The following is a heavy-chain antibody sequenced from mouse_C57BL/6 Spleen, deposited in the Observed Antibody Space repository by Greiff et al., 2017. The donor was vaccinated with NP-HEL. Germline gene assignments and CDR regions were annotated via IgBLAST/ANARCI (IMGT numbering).Heavy chain of an antibody. J-gene: IGHJ4*01. Sequence: VQLQQSGTVLARPGASVKMSCKTSGYTFTSYWMHWVKQRPGQGLEWIGAIYPGNSDTSYNQKFKGKAKLTAVTSASTAYLELSSLTNEDSAVYYCTRSRERYYAMDYWGQGTSVTVSS. V-gene: IGHV1-5*01. CDR3: TRSRERYYAMDY. CDR2: IYPGNSDT. CDR1: GYTFTSYW.